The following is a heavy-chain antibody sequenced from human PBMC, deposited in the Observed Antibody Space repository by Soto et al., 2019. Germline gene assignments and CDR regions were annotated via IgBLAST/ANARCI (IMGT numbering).Heavy chain of an antibody. D-gene: IGHD4-17*01. V-gene: IGHV3-72*01. Sequence: EVQLVESGGGLAQPGGSLRLSCAASGFTFSDHYMDWVRQAPGKGLEWVGRTRNKANSYTTEYAASVKGRFTISRDDSKNSLYLQMNSLKTEDTAVYYCARAPRGLRRYYYYGMDVWGQGTTVTVSS. CDR2: TRNKANSYTT. CDR1: GFTFSDHY. CDR3: ARAPRGLRRYYYYGMDV. J-gene: IGHJ6*02.